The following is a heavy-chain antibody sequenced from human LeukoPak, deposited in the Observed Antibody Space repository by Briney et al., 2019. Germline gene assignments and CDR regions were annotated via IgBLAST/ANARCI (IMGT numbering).Heavy chain of an antibody. CDR2: IYPGDSDT. Sequence: GESLKISCEGSGYSFTTYWIAWVCQMPGKGLEWMGIIYPGDSDTRYSPSFQGQVTISADKSISTAYLQWSSLKASDTAMYYCYKGSSWNYYGMDVWGRGTTVTVSS. J-gene: IGHJ6*02. CDR1: GYSFTTYW. D-gene: IGHD6-13*01. CDR3: YKGSSWNYYGMDV. V-gene: IGHV5-51*01.